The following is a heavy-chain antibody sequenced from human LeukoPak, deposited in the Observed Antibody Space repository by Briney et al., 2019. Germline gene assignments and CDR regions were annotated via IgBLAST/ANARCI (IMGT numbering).Heavy chain of an antibody. D-gene: IGHD3-9*01. Sequence: PSETLSLTCTVSGGSISSSSYYWGWIRQPPGKGLEWIGSIYYSGSTYYNPSLKSRVTISVDTSKNQFSLKLSSVTAADTAVYYCARGPTYYDILTGYYPTQYFDYWGQGTLVTVSS. CDR3: ARGPTYYDILTGYYPTQYFDY. V-gene: IGHV4-39*07. J-gene: IGHJ4*02. CDR1: GGSISSSSYY. CDR2: IYYSGST.